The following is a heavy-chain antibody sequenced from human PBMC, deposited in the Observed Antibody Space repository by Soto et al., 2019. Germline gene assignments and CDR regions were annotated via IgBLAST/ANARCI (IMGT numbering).Heavy chain of an antibody. CDR2: IWYDGSNK. J-gene: IGHJ4*02. CDR1: GFTFSSYG. D-gene: IGHD6-19*01. CDR3: ARDAGVAVAGTGDY. Sequence: LRLSCAASGFTFSSYGMHWVRQAPGKGLEWVAVIWYDGSNKYYADSVKGRFTISRDNSKNTLYLQMNSLRAEDTAVYYCARDAGVAVAGTGDYWGQGTLVTVSS. V-gene: IGHV3-33*01.